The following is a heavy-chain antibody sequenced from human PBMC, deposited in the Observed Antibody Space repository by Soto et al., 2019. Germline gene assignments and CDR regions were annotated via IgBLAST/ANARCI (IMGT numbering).Heavy chain of an antibody. Sequence: GGSLRLSCAASGFTFSAYAMTWVRQAPGKGLEWVSAISHSGGSTYYADSVKGRFTISRDNSRNTLYLQMNSLRAEDTAVYYCAQGTKVAFLNWFDPWGQGTLVTVSS. D-gene: IGHD2-15*01. J-gene: IGHJ5*02. CDR2: ISHSGGST. CDR3: AQGTKVAFLNWFDP. V-gene: IGHV3-23*01. CDR1: GFTFSAYA.